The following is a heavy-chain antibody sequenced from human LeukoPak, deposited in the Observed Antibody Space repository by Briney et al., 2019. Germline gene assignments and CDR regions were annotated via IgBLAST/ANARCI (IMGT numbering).Heavy chain of an antibody. CDR3: ARLEAIAAAGLDY. D-gene: IGHD6-13*01. J-gene: IGHJ4*02. CDR1: GGSFSGYY. V-gene: IGHV4-59*10. Sequence: PSETLSLTCAVYGGSFSGYYWSWIRQPAGKGLEWIGRIYTSGSTNYNPSLKSRVTMSVDTSKNQFSLKLSSVTAADTAVYYCARLEAIAAAGLDYWGQGTLVTVSS. CDR2: IYTSGST.